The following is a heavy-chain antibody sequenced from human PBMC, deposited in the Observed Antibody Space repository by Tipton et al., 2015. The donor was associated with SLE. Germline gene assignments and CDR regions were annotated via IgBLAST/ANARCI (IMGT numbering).Heavy chain of an antibody. Sequence: QSGAEVKKPGASVKVSCKASGYTFTGYYMHWVRQAPGQGLEWMGRINPNSGGTNYAQKFQGRVTMTRDTSISTAYMELNRLRSDDTAVYYCARDPYSSSSGDYWGQGTLVTVSS. CDR2: INPNSGGT. CDR1: GYTFTGYY. J-gene: IGHJ4*02. CDR3: ARDPYSSSSGDY. D-gene: IGHD6-13*01. V-gene: IGHV1-2*06.